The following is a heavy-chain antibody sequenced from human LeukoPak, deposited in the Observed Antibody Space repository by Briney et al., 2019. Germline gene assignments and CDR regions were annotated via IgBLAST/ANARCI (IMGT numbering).Heavy chain of an antibody. CDR2: ISYDGINT. V-gene: IGHV3-30-3*01. J-gene: IGHJ6*03. CDR3: AKDGAEYGAYGLVEYYYYYMDV. CDR1: GFTFSTHA. Sequence: PGGSLRLSCAASGFTFSTHAIHWVRQAPGQGLEWVAVISYDGINTFYADAVKGRFTISRDNSKNRVYVEMNRLRPEDTAIYYCAKDGAEYGAYGLVEYYYYYMDVWGKGTAVIVSS. D-gene: IGHD4-17*01.